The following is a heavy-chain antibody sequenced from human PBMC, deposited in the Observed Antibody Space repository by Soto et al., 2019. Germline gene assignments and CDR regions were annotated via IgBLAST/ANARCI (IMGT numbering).Heavy chain of an antibody. CDR3: AKDGGYHLYYFDY. J-gene: IGHJ4*02. V-gene: IGHV3-30*18. CDR1: GFSFGVYW. Sequence: QTGGSLRLSCAASGFSFGVYWMSWVRQAPGKGLEWVAVISYDGSNKFYADSVKGRFTISRDNSKNTLYLQMNSLRAEDTAVYYCAKDGGYHLYYFDYWGQGTLVTVSS. D-gene: IGHD2-2*01. CDR2: ISYDGSNK.